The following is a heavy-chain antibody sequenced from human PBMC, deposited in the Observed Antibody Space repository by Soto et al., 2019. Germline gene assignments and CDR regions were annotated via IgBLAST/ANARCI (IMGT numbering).Heavy chain of an antibody. J-gene: IGHJ6*02. CDR3: ARVGHSGYPEYYGMDV. D-gene: IGHD5-12*01. V-gene: IGHV3-21*01. CDR1: GFTFSSYS. CDR2: ISTSSTYK. Sequence: GGSLRLSCAASGFTFSSYSMNWVRQAPGKGLEWVSSISTSSTYKYYADAVKGRFTISRDNAKNLLYLQMNSLRAEDTAVYYCARVGHSGYPEYYGMDVWGQGTRSPSP.